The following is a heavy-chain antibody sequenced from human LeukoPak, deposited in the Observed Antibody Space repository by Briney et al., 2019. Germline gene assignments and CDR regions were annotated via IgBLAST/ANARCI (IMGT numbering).Heavy chain of an antibody. D-gene: IGHD3-10*01. V-gene: IGHV4-59*01. CDR2: IYYSGST. CDR1: GGSISSYY. CDR3: ARAPGGSGSYFYYYYYYMDV. J-gene: IGHJ6*03. Sequence: SETLSLTCTVSGGSISSYYWSWIRQPPGKGLEWIGYIYYSGSTNYNPSLKSRVTISVDTSKNQFSLKLSSVTAADTAVYYCARAPGGSGSYFYYYYYYMDVWGKGTTVTISS.